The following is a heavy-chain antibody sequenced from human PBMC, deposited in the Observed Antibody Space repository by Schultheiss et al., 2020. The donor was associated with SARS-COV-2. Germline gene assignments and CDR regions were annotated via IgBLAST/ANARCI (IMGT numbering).Heavy chain of an antibody. CDR1: GFTFSSYA. J-gene: IGHJ4*02. D-gene: IGHD3-22*01. Sequence: GGSLRLSCAASGFTFSSYAMSWVRQAPGKGLEWVSYISSSSSTIYYADSVKGRFTISRDNAKNSLYLQMNSLRAGDTAVYYCATHYYDSSGLYFDYWGQGTLVTVSS. CDR3: ATHYYDSSGLYFDY. V-gene: IGHV3-48*04. CDR2: ISSSSSTI.